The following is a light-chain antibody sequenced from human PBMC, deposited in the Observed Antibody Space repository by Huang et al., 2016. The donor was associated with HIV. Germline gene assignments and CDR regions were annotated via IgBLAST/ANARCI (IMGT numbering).Light chain of an antibody. Sequence: IQLTQSPSSLSASVGDIVSITCRASHDISSYLAWYQQKPGKAPKLLIDAASTLQSGVPSRFSGSGSGTDVTLTISSLQPEDFATYYCQQLNGYPRTFGQGTKLEIK. V-gene: IGKV1-9*01. CDR2: AAS. CDR1: HDISSY. CDR3: QQLNGYPRT. J-gene: IGKJ2*01.